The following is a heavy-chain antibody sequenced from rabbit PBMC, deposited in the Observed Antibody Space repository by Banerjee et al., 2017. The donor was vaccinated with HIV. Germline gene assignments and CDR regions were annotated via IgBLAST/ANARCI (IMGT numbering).Heavy chain of an antibody. CDR1: GFSFSSSYY. CDR2: IYVGSSGGT. V-gene: IGHV1S40*01. D-gene: IGHD4-1*01. J-gene: IGHJ4*01. Sequence: QSLEESGGDLVKPGASLTLTCTASGFSFSSSYYMCWVRQAPGKGLEWIACIYVGSSGGTHYASWAKGRFTISKTSSTTVSLQMTSLTAADTATYFCARDLAGVIGWNFDLWGPGTLVTVS. CDR3: ARDLAGVIGWNFDL.